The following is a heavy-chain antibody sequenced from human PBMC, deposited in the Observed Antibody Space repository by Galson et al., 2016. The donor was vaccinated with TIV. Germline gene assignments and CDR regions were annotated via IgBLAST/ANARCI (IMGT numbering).Heavy chain of an antibody. V-gene: IGHV3-23*01. CDR2: ISASGGNT. CDR3: AKSFQYFYDNSGYFPYGFHI. D-gene: IGHD3-22*01. J-gene: IGHJ3*02. Sequence: SLRLSCAASGFTFNTYWMIWVRRAPGMGLEWVSAISASGGNTFYADSVKGRFTISRDNSKKTLYLQMDSLRAEDTAVYYCAKSFQYFYDNSGYFPYGFHIWGRGTMVTVSS. CDR1: GFTFNTYW.